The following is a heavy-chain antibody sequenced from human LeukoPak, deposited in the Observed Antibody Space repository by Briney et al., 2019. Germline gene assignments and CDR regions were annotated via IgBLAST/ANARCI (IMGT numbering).Heavy chain of an antibody. J-gene: IGHJ4*02. D-gene: IGHD3-22*01. V-gene: IGHV4-30-2*01. Sequence: PSETLSLTCAVSGGSISSGGYSWSWIRQPPGKGLEWIGYIYHSGSTYYNPSLKSRVTISVDRSKNQFSLKLSSVTAADTAVYYCARRSYGGSGYYYVDYWGQGTLVTVSS. CDR3: ARRSYGGSGYYYVDY. CDR1: GGSISSGGYS. CDR2: IYHSGST.